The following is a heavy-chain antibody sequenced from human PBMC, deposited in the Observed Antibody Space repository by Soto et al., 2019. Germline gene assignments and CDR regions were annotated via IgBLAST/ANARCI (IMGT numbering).Heavy chain of an antibody. CDR1: GFTFSSYG. CDR2: ISYDGSNK. Sequence: GGSLRLSCAASGFTFSSYGMHWVRQAPGKGLEWVAVISYDGSNKYYADSVKGRFTTSRDNSKNTLYLQMNSLRAEDTAVYYCAKDSAVAGTSYFDYWGQGTLVTVSS. CDR3: AKDSAVAGTSYFDY. V-gene: IGHV3-30*18. J-gene: IGHJ4*02. D-gene: IGHD6-19*01.